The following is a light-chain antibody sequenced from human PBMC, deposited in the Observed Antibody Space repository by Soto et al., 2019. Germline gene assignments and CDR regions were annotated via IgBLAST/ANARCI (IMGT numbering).Light chain of an antibody. J-gene: IGKJ3*01. Sequence: EIVLTQSPATLSLSPGERDTLSCRASQSVSSYLAWYQQKPGQAPRLLIYHASNRATGIAARFSGSESGTHFTLAISSLEPEDFAVYDCPPRSNRPQFTFDPGTKVDIK. V-gene: IGKV3-11*01. CDR1: QSVSSY. CDR3: PPRSNRPQFT. CDR2: HAS.